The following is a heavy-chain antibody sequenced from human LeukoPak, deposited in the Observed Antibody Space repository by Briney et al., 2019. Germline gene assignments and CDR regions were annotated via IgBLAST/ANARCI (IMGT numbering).Heavy chain of an antibody. J-gene: IGHJ1*01. D-gene: IGHD3-3*01. CDR3: VRGEDDFWSGYSRLAYFQH. CDR2: INHSGST. CDR1: AGSFGGYY. Sequence: SETLSLTCAVYAGSFGGYYWSWIRQPPGKGLEWSGEINHSGSTNYNPSLKSRVTISVDTSKNQFSLKLSSMTAADTAVYYCVRGEDDFWSGYSRLAYFQHWAQGTLVTVSS. V-gene: IGHV4-34*01.